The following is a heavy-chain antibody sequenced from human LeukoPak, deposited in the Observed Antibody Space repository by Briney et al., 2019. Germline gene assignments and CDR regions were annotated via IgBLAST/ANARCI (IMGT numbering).Heavy chain of an antibody. CDR3: ARDTYSGSYLRP. J-gene: IGHJ5*02. CDR1: GGSISSGDYY. Sequence: SETLSLTCTVSGGSISSGDYYWSWIRQPPGKGLEWIGYIYYSGGTYYNPSLKSRVTISVDTSKNQFSLKLSSVTAADTAVYYCARDTYSGSYLRPWGQGTLVTVSS. D-gene: IGHD1-26*01. CDR2: IYYSGGT. V-gene: IGHV4-30-4*08.